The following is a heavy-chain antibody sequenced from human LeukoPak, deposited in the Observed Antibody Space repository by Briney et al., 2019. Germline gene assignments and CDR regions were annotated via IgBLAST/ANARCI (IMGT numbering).Heavy chain of an antibody. V-gene: IGHV3-48*02. J-gene: IGHJ5*02. CDR2: ISSSGSTI. D-gene: IGHD2-15*01. Sequence: VQPGRSLRLSCAASGFTFSSYGMHWVRQAPGKGLEWVSCISSSGSTIYYSDSVKGRFTISRDNAKNSLYLQMNSLRDEDTAVYYCTTLGRVVVVVGATQNWFDPWGQGTLVTVSS. CDR1: GFTFSSYG. CDR3: TTLGRVVVVVGATQNWFDP.